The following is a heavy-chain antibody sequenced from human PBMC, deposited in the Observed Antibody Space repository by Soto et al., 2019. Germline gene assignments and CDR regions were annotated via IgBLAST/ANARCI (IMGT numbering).Heavy chain of an antibody. CDR1: GGTFTYYG. D-gene: IGHD3-22*01. CDR3: ARDLGTTIAGPPRRETYGWLDP. CDR2: IIPIIGPA. Sequence: QVQLVQSGAEVKRPGSSVKLSCKASGGTFTYYGISWVRQAPGQGLEWMGGIIPIIGPATYAQKFQGRVTITADQSTSTGSVELSSLGSEDTALYYCARDLGTTIAGPPRRETYGWLDPWGQGTLVTVSS. J-gene: IGHJ5*02. V-gene: IGHV1-69*01.